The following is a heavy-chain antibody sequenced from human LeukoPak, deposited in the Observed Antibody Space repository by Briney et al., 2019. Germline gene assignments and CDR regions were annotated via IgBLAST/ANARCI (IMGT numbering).Heavy chain of an antibody. CDR3: VRGPPRLNWFDP. V-gene: IGHV1-3*01. Sequence: ASVRVSCKASGYTFTSYAMHWVRQAPGHRLEWMGWINAGNGNTKYPQKVQGRVTITRDTSASTAYMVLSSLRSEDTAMYFCVRGPPRLNWFDPWGQGTLVTVSS. CDR1: GYTFTSYA. CDR2: INAGNGNT. J-gene: IGHJ5*02. D-gene: IGHD6-25*01.